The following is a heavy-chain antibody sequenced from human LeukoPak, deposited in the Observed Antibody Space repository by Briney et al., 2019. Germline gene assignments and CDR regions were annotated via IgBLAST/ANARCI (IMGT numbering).Heavy chain of an antibody. Sequence: PGGSLRLSCSASGFTFSSYAVHWVRQAPGKGLEYVSAISSNGGSTYYADSVKGRFTISRDNSKNTLYLQMSSLRAEDTAVYYCVKASYKGMDVWGQGTTVTVSS. D-gene: IGHD1-26*01. V-gene: IGHV3-64D*06. CDR3: VKASYKGMDV. CDR1: GFTFSSYA. J-gene: IGHJ6*02. CDR2: ISSNGGST.